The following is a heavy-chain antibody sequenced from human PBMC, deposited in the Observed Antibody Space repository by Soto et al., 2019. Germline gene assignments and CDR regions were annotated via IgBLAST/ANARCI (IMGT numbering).Heavy chain of an antibody. J-gene: IGHJ4*02. CDR3: AKDDAGYHSYPDQ. V-gene: IGHV3-23*01. D-gene: IGHD3-22*01. CDR2: ISGVDGST. CDR1: GFTFSSYA. Sequence: EVQLLESGGVLVQPGGSLRLSCAASGFTFSSYAMSWVRQAPGKGLEWVSVISGVDGSTYYAESVKGRFTISRDNSKKTLYLLMNCLRAEDTAVYYCAKDDAGYHSYPDQWGQGTLVTVSS.